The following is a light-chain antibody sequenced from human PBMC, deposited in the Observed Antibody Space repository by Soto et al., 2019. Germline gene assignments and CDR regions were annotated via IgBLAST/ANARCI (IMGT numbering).Light chain of an antibody. CDR2: GVS. J-gene: IGKJ3*01. CDR3: QQYNNWPRT. CDR1: QSVSSN. V-gene: IGKV3D-15*01. Sequence: EIVMTQSPATLSVSPGERATLSCRASQSVSSNLAWYQQKPGQAPRLLLYGVSTMATGIPARFSGSGSGTEFTLTISSLQSEDFAIYYCQQYNNWPRTFGPGTKVDFK.